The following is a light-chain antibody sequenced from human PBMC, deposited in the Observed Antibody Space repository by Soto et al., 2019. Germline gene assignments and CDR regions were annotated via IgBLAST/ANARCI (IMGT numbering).Light chain of an antibody. V-gene: IGKV2-30*02. CDR1: YSLIHSDGDTY. CDR2: EVS. Sequence: EVVMTQSPLSLPVTLGQPASISCRSSYSLIHSDGDTYLNWFQQRPGQSPRRLIYEVSNRDSGVPDSVTGSGSGIDVTIKIIRVDAEDVGIYYCMQGTRWPWTFGEGTEVEIK. J-gene: IGKJ1*01. CDR3: MQGTRWPWT.